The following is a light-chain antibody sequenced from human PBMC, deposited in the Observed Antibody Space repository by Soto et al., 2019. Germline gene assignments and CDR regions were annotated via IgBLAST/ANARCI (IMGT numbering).Light chain of an antibody. Sequence: QSVLTQPSSLSVPPVQSIAISCTGTSADVGGTKCLPWYQQHPGEAAKLFISDVSTRPSGRSFRFSGSTSGNPASLTLSGLQVEDELDYSCNYSSGGPTLSLFPTGPEVPVL. CDR2: DVS. CDR3: NYSSGGPTLSL. V-gene: IGLV2-14*03. J-gene: IGLJ1*01. CDR1: SADVGGTKC.